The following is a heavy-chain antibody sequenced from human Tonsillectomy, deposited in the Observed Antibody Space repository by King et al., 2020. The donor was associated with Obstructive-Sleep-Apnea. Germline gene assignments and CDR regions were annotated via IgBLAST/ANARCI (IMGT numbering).Heavy chain of an antibody. V-gene: IGHV3-21*01. J-gene: IGHJ4*02. CDR3: ARKALAGTNHFDY. D-gene: IGHD6-19*01. CDR1: GFTFSTYS. Sequence: VQLVESGGGLVKPGGSLRLSCAASGFTFSTYSMNWVRQAPGKGLEWVSSISSSSNYIYYADSVRGRFTISRDNAENSLYLQLNSLRAEDTAVYYCARKALAGTNHFDYWGQGSLVTVSS. CDR2: ISSSSNYI.